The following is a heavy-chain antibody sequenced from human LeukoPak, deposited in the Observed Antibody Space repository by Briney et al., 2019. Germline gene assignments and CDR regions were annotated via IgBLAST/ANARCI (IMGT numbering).Heavy chain of an antibody. CDR3: ARMTTVTTENWFDP. CDR2: INHSGST. D-gene: IGHD4-17*01. J-gene: IGHJ5*02. CDR1: GGSISSYY. Sequence: SETLSLTCTVSGGSISSYYWSWIRQPPGKGLEWIGEINHSGSTNYNPSLKSRVTISVDTSKNQFSLKLSSVTAADTAVYYCARMTTVTTENWFDPWGQGTLVTVSS. V-gene: IGHV4-34*01.